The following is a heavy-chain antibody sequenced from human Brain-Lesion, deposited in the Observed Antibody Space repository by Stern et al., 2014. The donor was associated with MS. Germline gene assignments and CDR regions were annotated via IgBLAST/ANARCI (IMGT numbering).Heavy chain of an antibody. J-gene: IGHJ4*02. Sequence: VQLVESGPGLVKPSQTLSLTCNASGDSISSGDNYWSWIRPSPGKGLEWIGYIYYIGSTFYNPSLRSGVSISVDTSQNQFSLSLSSVTAADTAVYYCARGESSRYYYFFDDWGQGTLVTVSS. CDR1: GDSISSGDNY. V-gene: IGHV4-30-4*01. D-gene: IGHD3-22*01. CDR2: IYYIGST. CDR3: ARGESSRYYYFFDD.